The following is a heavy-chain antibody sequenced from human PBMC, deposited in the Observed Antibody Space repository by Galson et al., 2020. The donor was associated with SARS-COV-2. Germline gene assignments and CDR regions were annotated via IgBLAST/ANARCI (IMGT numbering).Heavy chain of an antibody. D-gene: IGHD6-19*01. CDR2: IKSKTDGGTT. Sequence: GGSLRLSCAASGFTFSNAWMSWVRQAPGKGLEWVGRIKSKTDGGTTDYAAPVKGRFTISRDDSKNTLYLQMNSLKTEDTAVYYCTTDRPSSGWYVWYFDLWGRGTLVTVSS. CDR3: TTDRPSSGWYVWYFDL. CDR1: GFTFSNAW. V-gene: IGHV3-15*01. J-gene: IGHJ2*01.